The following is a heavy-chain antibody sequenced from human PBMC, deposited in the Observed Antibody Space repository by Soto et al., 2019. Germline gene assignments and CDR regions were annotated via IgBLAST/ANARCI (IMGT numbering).Heavy chain of an antibody. V-gene: IGHV3-74*01. J-gene: IGHJ4*02. CDR1: GFTFSGFW. Sequence: EVQLVESGGGLVQPGGSLRLSCTASGFTFSGFWMHWVRQAPGKGLVWVSSINGDGSVTNYADSVKGRFTRSRDNAKNTMYLPMNSLRVEDTAVYYCVRVKETSGRGAFDYWGQGNLVTVSS. CDR3: VRVKETSGRGAFDY. CDR2: INGDGSVT. D-gene: IGHD5-12*01.